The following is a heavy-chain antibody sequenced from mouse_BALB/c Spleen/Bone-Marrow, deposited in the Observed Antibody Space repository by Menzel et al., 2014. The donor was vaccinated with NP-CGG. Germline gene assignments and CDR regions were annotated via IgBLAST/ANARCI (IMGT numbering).Heavy chain of an antibody. Sequence: EVQRVESGGGLVKPGESLKLSCAASGFTFSDYYMYWVRQTPEKRLEWVATISDGGSYTYYPDSVKGRFTISRDNAKNNLYLQMSSLKAEDTAMYYCARGSSYFDYWGQGTTLTVSS. V-gene: IGHV5-4*02. CDR3: ARGSSYFDY. D-gene: IGHD1-1*01. CDR1: GFTFSDYY. CDR2: ISDGGSYT. J-gene: IGHJ2*01.